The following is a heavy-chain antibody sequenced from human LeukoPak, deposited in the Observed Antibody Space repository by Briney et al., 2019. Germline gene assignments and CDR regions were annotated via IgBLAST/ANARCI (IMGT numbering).Heavy chain of an antibody. CDR3: ASLGHFGDSVRVDY. Sequence: SETLSLTCTVSGGSISRFHWSWIRQPPGKGLEWIGYISYSKTTYYHPSLTGRVTISADTSKNQFSLRLHSVTAADTAVYYCASLGHFGDSVRVDYWGQGNRVTVSS. D-gene: IGHD4-17*01. V-gene: IGHV4-59*08. J-gene: IGHJ4*02. CDR1: GGSISRFH. CDR2: ISYSKTT.